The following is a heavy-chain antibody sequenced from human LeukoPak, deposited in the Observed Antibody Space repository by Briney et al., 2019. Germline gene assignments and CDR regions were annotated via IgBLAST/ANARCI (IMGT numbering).Heavy chain of an antibody. Sequence: ASVKVSCKASGYSFADYYMHWVRQAPGQGLEWMGWIKPNSGDTRSAQKFQGRVIMTRDTSTGTAYMELSSLRYDDMAVYYCATNILVRDIINWFDPWGQGTLVTVSS. D-gene: IGHD3-10*01. V-gene: IGHV1-2*02. J-gene: IGHJ5*02. CDR3: ATNILVRDIINWFDP. CDR2: IKPNSGDT. CDR1: GYSFADYY.